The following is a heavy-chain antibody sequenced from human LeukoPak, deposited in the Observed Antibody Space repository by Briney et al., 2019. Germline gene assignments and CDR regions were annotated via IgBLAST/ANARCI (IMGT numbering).Heavy chain of an antibody. CDR1: GGSFSGYY. CDR3: ARAPVIDAFDI. V-gene: IGHV4-34*01. J-gene: IGHJ3*02. D-gene: IGHD3-22*01. Sequence: SETLSLTCAVYGGSFSGYYWSWIRQPPGKGLEWIGSIYYSGSTYYNPSLKSRVTISVDTSKNQFSLKLSSVTAADTAVYYCARAPVIDAFDIWGQGTMVTVSS. CDR2: IYYSGST.